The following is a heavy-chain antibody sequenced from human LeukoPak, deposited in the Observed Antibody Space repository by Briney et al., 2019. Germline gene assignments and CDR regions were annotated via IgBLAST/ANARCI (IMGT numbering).Heavy chain of an antibody. CDR2: INPSGGST. CDR3: ARALPTVDRYWYFDL. D-gene: IGHD4-17*01. J-gene: IGHJ2*01. Sequence: ASVKVSCKASGYTFTSYYMHWVRQAPGQGLEWMGIINPSGGSTSYAQKFQGRVTMTRDTSTSTVYMELSSLRSEDTAVYYCARALPTVDRYWYFDLWGRGTLVTVSS. V-gene: IGHV1-46*01. CDR1: GYTFTSYY.